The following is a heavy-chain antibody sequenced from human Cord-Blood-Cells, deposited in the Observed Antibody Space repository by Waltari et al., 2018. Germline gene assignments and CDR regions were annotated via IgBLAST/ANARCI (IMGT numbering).Heavy chain of an antibody. J-gene: IGHJ4*02. CDR2: IYSGGST. D-gene: IGHD7-27*01. CDR1: GFPVGSTY. Sequence: EVQLVESGGGLVQPGGSLRLSCPPSGFPVGSTYISWVRQAPGKGLEWVSVIYSGGSTYYADSVKGRFTISRHNSKNTLYLQMNSLRAEDTAVYYCVLGTALDYWGQGTLVTVSS. CDR3: VLGTALDY. V-gene: IGHV3-53*04.